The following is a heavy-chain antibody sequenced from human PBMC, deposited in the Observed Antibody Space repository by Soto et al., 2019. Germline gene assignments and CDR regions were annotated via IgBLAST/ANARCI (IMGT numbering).Heavy chain of an antibody. CDR2: ISYDGSNK. J-gene: IGHJ5*02. CDR1: GFTFSSYA. Sequence: QVQLVESVGGVVQPGRSLRLSCAASGFTFSSYAMHWVRQAPGKGLEWVAVISYDGSNKYYADSVKGRFTISRDNSKNTLYLQMNSLRAEDTAVYYCARTGAVAGREGWFDPWGQGTLVTVSS. CDR3: ARTGAVAGREGWFDP. D-gene: IGHD6-19*01. V-gene: IGHV3-30-3*01.